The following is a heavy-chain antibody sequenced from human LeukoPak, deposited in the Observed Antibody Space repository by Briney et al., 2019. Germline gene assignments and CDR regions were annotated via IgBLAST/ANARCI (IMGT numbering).Heavy chain of an antibody. Sequence: PSETLSLTCAVSGGSISSGGYSWSWIRQPPGKGLEWIVYIYHSGSTYYNPSLKSRVTISVDRSKNQFSLKLSSVTAADTAVYYCARGFLVRPARINAFDIWGQGTMVTVSS. D-gene: IGHD3-10*01. CDR2: IYHSGST. CDR3: ARGFLVRPARINAFDI. J-gene: IGHJ3*02. V-gene: IGHV4-30-2*01. CDR1: GGSISSGGYS.